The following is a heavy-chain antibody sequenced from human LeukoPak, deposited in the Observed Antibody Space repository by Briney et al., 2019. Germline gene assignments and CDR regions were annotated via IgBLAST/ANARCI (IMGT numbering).Heavy chain of an antibody. CDR2: IAIAGDT. Sequence: QPGGSLRLSCAASGFTFSSFDMHWVRQATGKGLEWVSGIAIAGDTYYPASVKGRFTISRENAKNSLYLQMNSLRAGDTAVYYCARARHSSGWRGTYFDYWGQGTLVTVSS. CDR3: ARARHSSGWRGTYFDY. V-gene: IGHV3-13*01. CDR1: GFTFSSFD. J-gene: IGHJ4*02. D-gene: IGHD6-25*01.